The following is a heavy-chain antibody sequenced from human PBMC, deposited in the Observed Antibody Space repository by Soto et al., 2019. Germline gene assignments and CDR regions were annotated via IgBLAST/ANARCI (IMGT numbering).Heavy chain of an antibody. CDR2: ISHTWST. CDR3: ASLTYGDYLDWYFDL. J-gene: IGHJ2*01. D-gene: IGHD4-17*01. V-gene: IGHV4-30-2*01. CDR1: GGSISSGGYS. Sequence: QLQLQESGSGLVKPSQTLSLTCAVSGGSISSGGYSWSWIRQPPGKGLEWIGYISHTWSTYYNPSLKSRVTISVDRSKNQFFLKLNSVTAADTAVYYCASLTYGDYLDWYFDLWGRGTLVTVSS.